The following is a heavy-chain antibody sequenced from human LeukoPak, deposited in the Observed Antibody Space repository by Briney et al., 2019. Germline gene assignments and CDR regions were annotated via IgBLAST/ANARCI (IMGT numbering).Heavy chain of an antibody. CDR1: GYSISSGYY. CDR3: AREDAYPPKYSYGFDY. D-gene: IGHD5-18*01. V-gene: IGHV4-38-2*02. J-gene: IGHJ4*02. Sequence: SETLSLTCTVSGYSISSGYYWGWIRQPPGKGLEWIGSIYHSGSTYYNPSLKSRVTISVDTSKNQFSLKLSSVTAADTAVYYCAREDAYPPKYSYGFDYWGQGTLVTVSS. CDR2: IYHSGST.